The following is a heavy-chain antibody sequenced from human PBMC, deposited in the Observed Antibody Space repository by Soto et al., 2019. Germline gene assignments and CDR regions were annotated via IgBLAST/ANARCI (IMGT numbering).Heavy chain of an antibody. CDR3: ARAWGYSSSWYTLRYGMDV. J-gene: IGHJ6*02. D-gene: IGHD6-13*01. CDR2: IIPIFGTA. CDR1: GGTFSSYA. V-gene: IGHV1-69*13. Sequence: PGPPVKVSCKASGGTFSSYAISWVRQAPGQGLEWMGGIIPIFGTANYAQKFQGRVTITADESTSTAYMELSSLRSEDTAVYYCARAWGYSSSWYTLRYGMDVWGQGTTVTVSS.